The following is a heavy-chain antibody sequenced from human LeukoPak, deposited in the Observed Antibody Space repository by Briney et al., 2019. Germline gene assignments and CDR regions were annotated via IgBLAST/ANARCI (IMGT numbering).Heavy chain of an antibody. D-gene: IGHD6-6*01. Sequence: SETLSLTCTVSGGSISSSRYYWGWIRQPPGKGLEWIGNIYYSGSTYYNPSLKSRVAISLDTSKNQFSLKLSSVTAADTAVYYCARRDIAARLNWFDPWGQGTLVTVSS. J-gene: IGHJ5*02. V-gene: IGHV4-39*01. CDR2: IYYSGST. CDR3: ARRDIAARLNWFDP. CDR1: GGSISSSRYY.